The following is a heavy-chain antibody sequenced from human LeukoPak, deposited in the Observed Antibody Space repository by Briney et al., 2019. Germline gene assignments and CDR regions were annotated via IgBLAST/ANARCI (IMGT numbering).Heavy chain of an antibody. Sequence: PGGSLRVSCEASGFTFSSYWMHWVRQAPAKGPEWVSRIQNDGSSTVYADSVKGRFTISRDNAKNTLYLQMNTLRVEDTAVYYCVCYGIAPPYWGQGTLVTVSS. J-gene: IGHJ4*02. V-gene: IGHV3-74*01. CDR1: GFTFSSYW. CDR3: VCYGIAPPY. CDR2: IQNDGSST. D-gene: IGHD2-8*01.